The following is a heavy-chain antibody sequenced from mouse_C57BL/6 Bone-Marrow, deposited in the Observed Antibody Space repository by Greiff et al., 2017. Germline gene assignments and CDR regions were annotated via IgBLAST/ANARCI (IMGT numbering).Heavy chain of an antibody. CDR3: ARTTVVPFDY. V-gene: IGHV1-53*01. D-gene: IGHD1-1*01. CDR2: INPSNGGT. Sequence: VKLQQPGTELVKPGASVKLSCKASGYTFTSYWMHWVKQRPGQGLEWIGNINPSNGGTNYNEKFKGKATLTADKSSSTAYMELRSLTSEDSAVYFCARTTVVPFDYWGQGTTLTVSS. CDR1: GYTFTSYW. J-gene: IGHJ2*01.